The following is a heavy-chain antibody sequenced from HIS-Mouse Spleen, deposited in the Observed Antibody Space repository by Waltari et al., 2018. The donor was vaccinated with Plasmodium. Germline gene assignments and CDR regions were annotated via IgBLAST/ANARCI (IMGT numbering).Heavy chain of an antibody. CDR3: ARLVVVASKDSY. V-gene: IGHV4-34*01. CDR1: GGPFSRYY. D-gene: IGHD2-15*01. Sequence: QIQLQQSGAGLLKPSETLSLTCAVYGGPFSRYYWGWVRQPPGKGLEWIGEINHSGSTNYNPSLKSRVTISVDTSKDQFSLKLSSVTAADTAVYYCARLVVVASKDSYWGQGTLVTVSS. J-gene: IGHJ4*02. CDR2: INHSGST.